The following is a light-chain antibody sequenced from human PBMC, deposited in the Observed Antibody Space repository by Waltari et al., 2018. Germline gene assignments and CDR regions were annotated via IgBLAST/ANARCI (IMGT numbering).Light chain of an antibody. J-gene: IGKJ4*01. CDR2: STS. CDR3: QQAASFPLS. V-gene: IGKV1-12*01. CDR1: QGISSW. Sequence: DTKRTQSPSSVSAPLGAGFSFTCRASQGISSWLAWYQQNPGKAPKLLIYSTSILHSGVPSRFSGSGSGTYFTLTITGLQPEDSAIYYCQQAASFPLSFGGGTKVEI.